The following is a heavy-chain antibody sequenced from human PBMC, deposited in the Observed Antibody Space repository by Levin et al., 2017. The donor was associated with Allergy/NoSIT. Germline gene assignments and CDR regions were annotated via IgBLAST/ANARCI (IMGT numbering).Heavy chain of an antibody. CDR2: ISYDGSNK. CDR1: GFTFSSYG. V-gene: IGHV3-30*18. Sequence: GGSLRLSCAASGFTFSSYGMHWVRQAPGKGLEWVAVISYDGSNKYYADSVKGRFTISRDNSKNTLYLQMNSLRAEDTAVYYCAKDAGGYSSGWYDYWGQGTLVTVSS. J-gene: IGHJ4*02. CDR3: AKDAGGYSSGWYDY. D-gene: IGHD6-19*01.